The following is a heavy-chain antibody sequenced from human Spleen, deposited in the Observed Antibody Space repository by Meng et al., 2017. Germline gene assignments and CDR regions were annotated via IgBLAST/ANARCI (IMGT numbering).Heavy chain of an antibody. CDR1: GYPFTAYY. V-gene: IGHV1-2*06. CDR3: VRDENISLGKLFGDY. J-gene: IGHJ4*02. D-gene: IGHD2-21*01. Sequence: VQRVPSGAEWKGPGASVKVSCKPSGYPFTAYYIHWVRQAPGQGLEWMGHIIPNSGDTLYAPKFQGRVSMTADTSIGTAYVELSGLRSDDTAIYYCVRDENISLGKLFGDYWGQGTLVTVSS. CDR2: IIPNSGDT.